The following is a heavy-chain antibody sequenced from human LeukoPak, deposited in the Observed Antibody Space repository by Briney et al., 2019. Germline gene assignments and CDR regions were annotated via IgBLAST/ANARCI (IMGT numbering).Heavy chain of an antibody. V-gene: IGHV4-59*01. CDR2: IHYSGST. J-gene: IGHJ4*02. Sequence: SETLSLTCTVSGGSISGYWWSWFRQPPGKGLEYIGYIHYSGSTNYNPSPMSRVTISVDTSKNQFSLKLTSVTAADTAVYYCARGGEWMAHWGQGTLVTVSS. CDR3: ARGGEWMAH. D-gene: IGHD6-19*01. CDR1: GGSISGYW.